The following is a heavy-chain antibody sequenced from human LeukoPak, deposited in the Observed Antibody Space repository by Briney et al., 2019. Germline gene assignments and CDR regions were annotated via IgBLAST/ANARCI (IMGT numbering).Heavy chain of an antibody. CDR2: IIPIFGTA. CDR3: AIAPPPGYSYGEGFDY. Sequence: SVKVSCKASGGTFSSYAISWVRQAPGQGLEWMGGIIPIFGTANYAQKFQGRVTITADESTSTAYMELSSLRSEDTAVYYCAIAPPPGYSYGEGFDYWGQGTLVTVSS. CDR1: GGTFSSYA. V-gene: IGHV1-69*01. J-gene: IGHJ4*02. D-gene: IGHD5-18*01.